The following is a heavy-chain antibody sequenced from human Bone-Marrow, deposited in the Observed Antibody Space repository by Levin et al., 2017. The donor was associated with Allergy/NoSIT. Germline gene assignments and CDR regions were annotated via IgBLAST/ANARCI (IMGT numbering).Heavy chain of an antibody. Sequence: PSETLSLTCTVSGGSISSGGYYWSWIRQHPGKGLEWIGYIYYSGSTYYNPSLKSRVTISVDTSKNQFSLKLSSVTAADTAVYYCARTDSGYDYYYYYYMDVWGKGTTVTVSS. V-gene: IGHV4-31*03. CDR3: ARTDSGYDYYYYYYMDV. D-gene: IGHD5-12*01. CDR1: GGSISSGGYY. CDR2: IYYSGST. J-gene: IGHJ6*03.